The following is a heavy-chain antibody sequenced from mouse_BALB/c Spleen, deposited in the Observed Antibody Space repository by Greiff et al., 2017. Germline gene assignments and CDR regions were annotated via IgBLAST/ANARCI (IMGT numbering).Heavy chain of an antibody. CDR2: INPGSGGT. D-gene: IGHD1-1*01. J-gene: IGHJ3*01. Sequence: VQLQESGAELVRPGTSVKVSCKASGYAFTNYFIEWVKQRPGQGLEWIGVINPGSGGTNYNEKFKGKATLTADKSSSTAYMQLSSLTSDDSAVYFCARKNGSSYVRFAYWGQGTLVTVSA. CDR1: GYAFTNYF. V-gene: IGHV1-54*01. CDR3: ARKNGSSYVRFAY.